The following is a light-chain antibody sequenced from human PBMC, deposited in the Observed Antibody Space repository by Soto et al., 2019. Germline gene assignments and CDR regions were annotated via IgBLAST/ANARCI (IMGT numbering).Light chain of an antibody. V-gene: IGLV2-8*01. J-gene: IGLJ1*01. CDR3: SSYAGSYRV. CDR1: SSDVGGYTY. CDR2: EVS. Sequence: QSALTQPPSASGSPGQSVTISCTGTSSDVGGYTYVSWYQQHPGKAPKLMIYEVSKRPSGVPDRFSGSKSGNTASLTVSGLQAEDEADYYCSSYAGSYRVFGTGTKVTVL.